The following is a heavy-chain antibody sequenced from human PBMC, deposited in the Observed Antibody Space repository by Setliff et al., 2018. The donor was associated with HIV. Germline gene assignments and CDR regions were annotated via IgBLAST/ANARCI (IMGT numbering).Heavy chain of an antibody. V-gene: IGHV4-61*05. CDR2: IYYSGDI. CDR3: ARVGDFYDSSGYYSVLGAFDI. D-gene: IGHD3-22*01. J-gene: IGHJ3*02. Sequence: PSETLSLTCTVSGGSISSSSYYWSWIRQPPGKGLEWIGYIYYSGDINYNPSLKSRATISVDTSKNQFSLKLSSVTAADTAVYYCARVGDFYDSSGYYSVLGAFDIWGRGTMVTVSS. CDR1: GGSISSSSYY.